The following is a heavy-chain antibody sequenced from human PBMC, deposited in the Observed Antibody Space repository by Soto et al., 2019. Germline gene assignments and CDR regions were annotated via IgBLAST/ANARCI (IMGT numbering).Heavy chain of an antibody. J-gene: IGHJ4*02. CDR3: ARPPGYISDWYYFDL. CDR1: GYTFIDYY. D-gene: IGHD3-9*01. CDR2: ISPRSGGT. V-gene: IGHV1-2*02. Sequence: PSVKVSCKASGYTFIDYYMHWVRQAPGQGFEWIGRISPRSGGTNYAQKFQGRVTMTWDTSLNTAYMELSSLISEDTAVYYCARPPGYISDWYYFDLWGQGTLVTVSS.